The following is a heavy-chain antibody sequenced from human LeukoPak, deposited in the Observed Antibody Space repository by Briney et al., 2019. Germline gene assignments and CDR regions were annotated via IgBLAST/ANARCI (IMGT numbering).Heavy chain of an antibody. J-gene: IGHJ4*02. CDR3: ARDPAYSSAY. CDR1: GGTFSSYA. D-gene: IGHD6-25*01. Sequence: ASVKVSCKASGGTFSSYAISWVRQAPGRGLEWMGGIIPIFGTTNYAQKFQGRVTITADKSTSTAYMELNSLRSEDTAVYYCARDPAYSSAYWGQGTLVTVSS. CDR2: IIPIFGTT. V-gene: IGHV1-69*06.